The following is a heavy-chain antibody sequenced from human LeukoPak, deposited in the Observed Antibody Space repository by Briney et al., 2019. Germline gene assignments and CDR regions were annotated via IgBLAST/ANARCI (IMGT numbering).Heavy chain of an antibody. J-gene: IGHJ4*02. V-gene: IGHV1-8*01. CDR3: ARARSQRFGEYDY. Sequence: ASVKVSCKASGYTFTSYDINWVRQATGQGLEWMGWMNPNSGNTGYAQKFQGRVTMTRNTSISTAYMELSRLRSDDTAVYYCARARSQRFGEYDYWGQGTLVTVSS. D-gene: IGHD3-10*01. CDR1: GYTFTSYD. CDR2: MNPNSGNT.